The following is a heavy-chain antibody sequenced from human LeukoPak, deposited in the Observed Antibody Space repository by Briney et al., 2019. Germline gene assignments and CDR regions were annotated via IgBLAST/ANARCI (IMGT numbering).Heavy chain of an antibody. V-gene: IGHV1-8*01. Sequence: ASVKVPCKASGYTFTSYDINWVRQATGQGLEWMGWMNPNSGNTGYAQKFQGRVTMTRNTSISTAYMELSSLRSEDTAVYYCARGLQGTGRNYYYYMDVWGKGTTVTVSS. CDR2: MNPNSGNT. J-gene: IGHJ6*03. CDR3: ARGLQGTGRNYYYYMDV. D-gene: IGHD4-11*01. CDR1: GYTFTSYD.